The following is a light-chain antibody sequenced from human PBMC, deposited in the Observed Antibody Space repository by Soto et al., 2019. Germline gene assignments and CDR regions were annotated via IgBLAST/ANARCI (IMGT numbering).Light chain of an antibody. V-gene: IGLV2-23*03. J-gene: IGLJ3*02. CDR1: SSDVGSYNL. CDR2: EGS. Sequence: QSALTQPASVSGSPGQSITISCTGTSSDVGSYNLVSWYQHHPGKAPKLMIYEGSKRPSGVSNRFSGSKSGNTASLTISGLQAEDEADYYCCSYAGTSTFWVFGVGTKLPVL. CDR3: CSYAGTSTFWV.